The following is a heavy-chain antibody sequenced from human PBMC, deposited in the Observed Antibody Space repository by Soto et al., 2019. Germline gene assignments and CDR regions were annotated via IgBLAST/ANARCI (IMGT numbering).Heavy chain of an antibody. CDR2: ISYSGST. CDR1: GDSISRNY. D-gene: IGHD6-19*01. J-gene: IGHJ5*02. V-gene: IGHV4-59*01. Sequence: QVQLQESGPGLVKPSETLSLTCSVSGDSISRNYWGWIRQPPGKGLEWVGSISYSGSTFYNPSLKSRVTMSVDMSKNQFSLKLTSVTAADTAVYYCARTRGSGWYGDNWFDPWGQGTRVTVSS. CDR3: ARTRGSGWYGDNWFDP.